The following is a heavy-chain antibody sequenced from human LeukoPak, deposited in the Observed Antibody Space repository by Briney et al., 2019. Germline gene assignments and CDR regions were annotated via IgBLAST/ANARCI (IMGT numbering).Heavy chain of an antibody. Sequence: SETLSLTCAVYGGSFSGYYWSWIRQPPGKGLEWIGEINHSGSTNYNPSLKSRVTISVDTSKNQFSLKLSSVTAADTAVYYCARRGYSSGWYRLGAFDIWGQGTMVTVSS. J-gene: IGHJ3*02. D-gene: IGHD6-19*01. CDR3: ARRGYSSGWYRLGAFDI. CDR2: INHSGST. V-gene: IGHV4-34*01. CDR1: GGSFSGYY.